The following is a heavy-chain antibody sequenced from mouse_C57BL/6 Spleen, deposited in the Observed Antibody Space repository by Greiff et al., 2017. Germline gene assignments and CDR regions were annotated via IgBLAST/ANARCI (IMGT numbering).Heavy chain of an antibody. Sequence: QVQLQQPGAELVRPGTSVKLSCKASGYTFTSYWMHWVKQRPGQGLEWIGVIDPSDSYTNYNQKFKGKATLTVDTSSSTAYMQLSSLTSEDSAVYYCASNDGYLDYWGQGTTLTVSS. CDR1: GYTFTSYW. D-gene: IGHD2-3*01. V-gene: IGHV1-59*01. CDR3: ASNDGYLDY. J-gene: IGHJ2*01. CDR2: IDPSDSYT.